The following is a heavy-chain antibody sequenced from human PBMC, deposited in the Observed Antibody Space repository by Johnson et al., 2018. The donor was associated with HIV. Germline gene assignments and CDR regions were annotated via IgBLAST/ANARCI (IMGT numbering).Heavy chain of an antibody. CDR3: AKGGTVTTDAFDI. D-gene: IGHD4-17*01. V-gene: IGHV3-43D*03. Sequence: VQLVESGGAVVQPGGSLRLSCVVSGLAFHDYAIHWVRQAPGKGLEWVSVISWDGASTNYADPVKGRFTISRDNSKNSLYLQMNSLRTEDTALYYCAKGGTVTTDAFDIWGQGTMVTVSS. CDR1: GLAFHDYA. CDR2: ISWDGAST. J-gene: IGHJ3*02.